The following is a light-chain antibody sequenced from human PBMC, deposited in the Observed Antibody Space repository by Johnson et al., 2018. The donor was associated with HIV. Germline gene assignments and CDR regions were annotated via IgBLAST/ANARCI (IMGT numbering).Light chain of an antibody. J-gene: IGLJ1*01. Sequence: QSVLTQPPSVSAAPGQKVTISCSGSSSDMGNYAVSWYQQLPGTAPKLLIYENNKRPSGIPDRFSGSKSGTSATLGITGLKTGDEADYYCGTWDSGLSAGGVFGTGTKVTVL. CDR3: GTWDSGLSAGGV. CDR1: SSDMGNYA. CDR2: ENN. V-gene: IGLV1-51*02.